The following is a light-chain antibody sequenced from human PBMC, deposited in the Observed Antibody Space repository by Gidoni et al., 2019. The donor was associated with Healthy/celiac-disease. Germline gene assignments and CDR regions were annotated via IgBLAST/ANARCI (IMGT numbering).Light chain of an antibody. J-gene: IGKJ3*01. CDR1: QSISSW. CDR2: KAS. V-gene: IGKV1-5*03. CDR3: QQYNSYSRFT. Sequence: DIQMTQSPSTLSASVGDRVTITCRASQSISSWLAWYQQNPGKAPKLLIYKASSLESGVPSRFGGSGSGTEFTLTISSLQPDDFATYYFQQYNSYSRFTFGPGTKVDIK.